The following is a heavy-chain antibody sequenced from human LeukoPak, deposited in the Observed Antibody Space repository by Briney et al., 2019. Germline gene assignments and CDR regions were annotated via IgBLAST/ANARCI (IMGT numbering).Heavy chain of an antibody. V-gene: IGHV3-23*01. D-gene: IGHD3-22*01. J-gene: IGHJ4*02. CDR3: SVMHRYYDGSGYWGQ. CDR2: ISTNGEGT. Sequence: GRSLRLSCAASGFTFSSYAMSWGRQAPGKGLGWGSGISTNGEGTSYADSARGRLPISRDNPRNMLYMEMNSLLAEDRAVYYCSVMHRYYDGSGYWGQWGQGTLVTVPS. CDR1: GFTFSSYA.